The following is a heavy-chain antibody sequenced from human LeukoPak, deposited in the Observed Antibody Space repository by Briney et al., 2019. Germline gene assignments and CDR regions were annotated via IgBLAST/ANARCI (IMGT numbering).Heavy chain of an antibody. V-gene: IGHV3-48*01. CDR1: GFTFSSYS. D-gene: IGHD1-7*01. CDR3: ARRPNYDFDY. J-gene: IGHJ4*02. CDR2: ISSSSSTI. Sequence: PGGSLRLSCAASGFTFSSYSVNWVRQAPGKGLEWVSYISSSSSTIYYADSVKGRFTISRDNAKNSLYLQMNSLRAEDTAVYYCARRPNYDFDYWGQGTLVTVSS.